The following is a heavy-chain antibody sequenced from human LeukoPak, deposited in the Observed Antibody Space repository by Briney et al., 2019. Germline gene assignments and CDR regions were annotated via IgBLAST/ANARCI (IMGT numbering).Heavy chain of an antibody. D-gene: IGHD3-22*01. CDR2: ISSSGRFI. CDR3: ARGGPSGYYPGFY. Sequence: TGGSLRLSCAASGFPFSSYEMNWVRQAPGKGLEWVSYISSSGRFIYYADSVKGRFTISRDNAKSSLYLQMNSLRAEDTAVYYCARGGPSGYYPGFYWGQGTLVTVSS. V-gene: IGHV3-48*03. J-gene: IGHJ4*02. CDR1: GFPFSSYE.